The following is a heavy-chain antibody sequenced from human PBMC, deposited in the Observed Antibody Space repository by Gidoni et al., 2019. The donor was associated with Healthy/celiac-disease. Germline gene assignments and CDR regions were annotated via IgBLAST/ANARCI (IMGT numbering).Heavy chain of an antibody. D-gene: IGHD3-3*01. J-gene: IGHJ6*02. CDR2: INHSGST. CDR3: ARGRSSTIFGVVHRSYGMDV. CDR1: GGSFSGYY. V-gene: IGHV4-34*01. Sequence: QVQLQQWGAGLLKPSETLSLTCAVYGGSFSGYYWSWIRQPPGKGLEWIGEINHSGSTNYNPSLKSRVTISVDTSKNQFSLKLSSVTAADTAVYYCARGRSSTIFGVVHRSYGMDVWGQGTTVTVSS.